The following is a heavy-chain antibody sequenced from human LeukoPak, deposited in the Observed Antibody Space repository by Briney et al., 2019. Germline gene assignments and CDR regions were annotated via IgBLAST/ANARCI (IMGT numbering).Heavy chain of an antibody. J-gene: IGHJ6*03. CDR1: GGPLYRYY. D-gene: IGHD3-22*01. V-gene: IGHV4-4*07. CDR2: LYPCVSP. Sequence: PSETLSLTCTVSGGPLYRYYWSWIRQTAGKGLEWIGRLYPCVSPNYNPSLKSRVTMSVDTSKKQFALKLNTVTAADTAVYCCARLRFYDSTGYSPGHYMDVWGKGTTVTVSS. CDR3: ARLRFYDSTGYSPGHYMDV.